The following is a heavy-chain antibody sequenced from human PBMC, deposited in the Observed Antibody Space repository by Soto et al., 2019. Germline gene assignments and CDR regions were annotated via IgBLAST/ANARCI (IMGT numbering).Heavy chain of an antibody. CDR1: GFTFSSYA. Sequence: GGSLRLSCAASGFTFSSYAMHWLRQAPGKGLEWVAVISYDGSNKYYADSVKGRFTISRDNSKNTLYLQMNSLRAEDTAVYYCARDPAYYYDSTSIFDYWGQGTLVTVS. CDR3: ARDPAYYYDSTSIFDY. D-gene: IGHD3-22*01. J-gene: IGHJ4*02. CDR2: ISYDGSNK. V-gene: IGHV3-30-3*01.